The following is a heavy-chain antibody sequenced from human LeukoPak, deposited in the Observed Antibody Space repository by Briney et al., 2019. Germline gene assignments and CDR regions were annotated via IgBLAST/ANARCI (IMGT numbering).Heavy chain of an antibody. CDR2: IVVGSGNT. D-gene: IGHD3-3*01. Sequence: ASVKVSCKASGFTFTSSAMQWVRQARGQRLEWIGWIVVGSGNTNYAQKFQERVTITRDMSTSTAYMELSSLRSEDTAVYYCAAAPITIFGVASIDYWGQGTLVTVSS. V-gene: IGHV1-58*02. J-gene: IGHJ4*02. CDR1: GFTFTSSA. CDR3: AAAPITIFGVASIDY.